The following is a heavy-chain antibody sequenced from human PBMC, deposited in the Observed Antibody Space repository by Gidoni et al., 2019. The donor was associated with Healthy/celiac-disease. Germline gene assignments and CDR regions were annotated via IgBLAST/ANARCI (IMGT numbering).Heavy chain of an antibody. CDR3: ARYYYDSSGYQEDAFDI. CDR1: GGSISSRSYY. D-gene: IGHD3-22*01. CDR2: IYYSGST. V-gene: IGHV4-39*01. Sequence: QLQLQESGPGLVKPSEPLSLTCTVSGGSISSRSYYWGWIRQPPGKGLEWIGSIYYSGSTYYNPSLKSRVTISVDTSKNQFSLKLSSVTAADTAVYYCARYYYDSSGYQEDAFDIWGQGTMVTVSS. J-gene: IGHJ3*02.